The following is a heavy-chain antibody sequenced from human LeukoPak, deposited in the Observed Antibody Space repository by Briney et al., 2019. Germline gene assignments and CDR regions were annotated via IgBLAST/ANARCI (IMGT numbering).Heavy chain of an antibody. Sequence: SETPSLTCTVSGGSISSYYWSWIRQPPGKGLEWIGYIYYSGSTNYDPSLKSRVTISVDTSKNQFSLKLSSVTAADTAVYYCARWGREGNWFDPWGQGTLVTVSS. CDR1: GGSISSYY. CDR3: ARWGREGNWFDP. J-gene: IGHJ5*02. D-gene: IGHD5-24*01. V-gene: IGHV4-59*01. CDR2: IYYSGST.